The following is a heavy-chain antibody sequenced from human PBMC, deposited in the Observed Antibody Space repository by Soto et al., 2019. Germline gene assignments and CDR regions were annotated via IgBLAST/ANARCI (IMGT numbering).Heavy chain of an antibody. Sequence: GGSLRLSCAASGFTFSSDGMHWVRQAPGKGLEWVPVIWYDGSNKYYADSVKGRFTISRDNSKNTLYLQMNSLRAEDTAVYYCARDLGYCSSTSCYYYYYYGMDVWGQGTTVTVSS. J-gene: IGHJ6*02. D-gene: IGHD2-2*01. V-gene: IGHV3-33*01. CDR1: GFTFSSDG. CDR3: ARDLGYCSSTSCYYYYYYGMDV. CDR2: IWYDGSNK.